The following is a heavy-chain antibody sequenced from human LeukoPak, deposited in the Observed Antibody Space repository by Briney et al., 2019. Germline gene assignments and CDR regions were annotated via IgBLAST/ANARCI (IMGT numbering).Heavy chain of an antibody. J-gene: IGHJ3*02. Sequence: NPSETLSLTCTVSGGSISSSSYYWGWIRQPPGKGLEWIGSIYYSGSTYYNPSLKSRVTISVDTSKNQFSLKLSSVTAADTAVYYCARTLPQEWLLLPTRIDAFDIWGQGTMVTVSS. CDR1: GGSISSSSYY. V-gene: IGHV4-39*07. CDR3: ARTLPQEWLLLPTRIDAFDI. D-gene: IGHD3-22*01. CDR2: IYYSGST.